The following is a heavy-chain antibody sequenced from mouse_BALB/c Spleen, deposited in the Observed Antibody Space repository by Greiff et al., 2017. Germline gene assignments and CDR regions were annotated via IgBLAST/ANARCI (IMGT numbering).Heavy chain of an antibody. V-gene: IGHV2-9*02. Sequence: VKVVESGPGLVAPSQSLSITCTVSGFSLTSYGVHWVRQPPGKGLEWLGVIWAGGSTNYNSALMSRLSISKDNSKSQVFLKMNSLQTDDTAMYYCARVRGGYFDVWGAGTTVTVSS. CDR1: GFSLTSYG. CDR2: IWAGGST. CDR3: ARVRGGYFDV. J-gene: IGHJ1*01.